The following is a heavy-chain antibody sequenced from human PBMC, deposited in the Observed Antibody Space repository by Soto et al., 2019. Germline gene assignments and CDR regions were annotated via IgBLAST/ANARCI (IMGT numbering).Heavy chain of an antibody. V-gene: IGHV1-18*04. J-gene: IGHJ4*02. CDR2: ISAYNGNT. Sequence: ASVKVSCKASGYTFTSYGISWVRQAPGQGLEWMGWISAYNGNTNYAQKLQGRVTMTTDTSTSTAYMELRSLRSDDTAVYYCASHPGLEPRGSVDYWGQGTLVTVSS. CDR1: GYTFTSYG. CDR3: ASHPGLEPRGSVDY. D-gene: IGHD1-1*01.